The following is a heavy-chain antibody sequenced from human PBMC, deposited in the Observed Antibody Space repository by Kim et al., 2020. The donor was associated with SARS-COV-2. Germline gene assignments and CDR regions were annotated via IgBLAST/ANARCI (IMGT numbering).Heavy chain of an antibody. CDR3: AKAHGGYLDY. CDR2: ISWNSGSI. V-gene: IGHV3-9*01. J-gene: IGHJ4*02. D-gene: IGHD2-15*01. CDR1: GFTFDDYA. Sequence: GGSLRLSCAASGFTFDDYAMHWVRQAPGKGLEWVSGISWNSGSIGYADSVKGRFTISRDNAKNSLYLQMNSLRAEDTALYYCAKAHGGYLDYWGQGTLVTVSS.